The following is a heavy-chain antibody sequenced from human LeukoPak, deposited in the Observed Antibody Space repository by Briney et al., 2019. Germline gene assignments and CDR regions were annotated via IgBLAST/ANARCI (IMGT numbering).Heavy chain of an antibody. D-gene: IGHD3-10*01. CDR3: ARSGLWFGELVY. V-gene: IGHV1-2*04. CDR2: INPNSGGT. Sequence: ASVTVSCKASGYTFTGYYMHWVRQAPGQGLEWMGWINPNSGGTNYAQKFQGWVTMTRDTSISTAYMELSRLRSDDTAVYYCARSGLWFGELVYWGQGTLVTVSS. CDR1: GYTFTGYY. J-gene: IGHJ4*02.